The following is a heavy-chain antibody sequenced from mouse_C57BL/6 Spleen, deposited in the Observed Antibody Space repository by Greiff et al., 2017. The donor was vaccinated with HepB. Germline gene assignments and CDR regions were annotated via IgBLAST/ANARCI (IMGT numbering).Heavy chain of an antibody. V-gene: IGHV1S81*02. J-gene: IGHJ2*01. CDR1: GYTFTSYW. Sequence: QVQLQQSGAELVKAGASVKMSCKASGYTFTSYWMHWVKQRLGQGLEWFAETNPTNGRTYYNEKFKSKATLTVDKSSSTAYMLLSGPTFEDSAVYYCARIKKIVATDVDYWGQGTTRTVSS. D-gene: IGHD1-1*01. CDR3: ARIKKIVATDVDY. CDR2: TNPTNGRT.